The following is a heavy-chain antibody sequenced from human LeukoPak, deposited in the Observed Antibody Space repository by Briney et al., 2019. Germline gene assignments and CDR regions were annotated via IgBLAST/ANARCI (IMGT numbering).Heavy chain of an antibody. Sequence: ASVKVSCKASGYTFTGYYMHWVRQAPGQGLEWMGWINPNSGGTNYAQKFQGRVTMTRNTSISTAYMELSSLRSEDTAVYYCARVSSTSCYSGWGQGTLVTVSS. D-gene: IGHD2-2*02. CDR1: GYTFTGYY. V-gene: IGHV1-2*02. CDR2: INPNSGGT. J-gene: IGHJ4*02. CDR3: ARVSSTSCYSG.